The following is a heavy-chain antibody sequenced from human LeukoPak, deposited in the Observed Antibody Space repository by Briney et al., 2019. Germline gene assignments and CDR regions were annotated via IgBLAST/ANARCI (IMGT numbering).Heavy chain of an antibody. CDR1: GGSISSGGYY. CDR3: ARHSSGSGSYYTWPYYYYGMDV. D-gene: IGHD3-10*01. Sequence: SQTLSLTCSVSGGSISSGGYYWSWIRQHPGKGLEWIGYIYYGGSTFYNPSLRSRVTISRDTSKNQFSLEVSSVTAADTAVYYCARHSSGSGSYYTWPYYYYGMDVWGQGTTVTVSS. J-gene: IGHJ6*02. V-gene: IGHV4-31*03. CDR2: IYYGGST.